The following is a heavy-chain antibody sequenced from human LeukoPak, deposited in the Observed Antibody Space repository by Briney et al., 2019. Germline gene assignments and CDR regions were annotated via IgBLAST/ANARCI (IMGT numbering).Heavy chain of an antibody. Sequence: SETLSLTCSVSGGSISSTKYYWGWIRQSPGKGLEWIGNVYYSGRTYYNPSLQSRVTISIDTSRNQFSLRLNSLTAADSAVYYCAVFYDSSGNYYSSYWYFDLWGRGTLVTVSS. CDR1: GGSISSTKYY. CDR2: VYYSGRT. D-gene: IGHD3-22*01. J-gene: IGHJ2*01. V-gene: IGHV4-39*07. CDR3: AVFYDSSGNYYSSYWYFDL.